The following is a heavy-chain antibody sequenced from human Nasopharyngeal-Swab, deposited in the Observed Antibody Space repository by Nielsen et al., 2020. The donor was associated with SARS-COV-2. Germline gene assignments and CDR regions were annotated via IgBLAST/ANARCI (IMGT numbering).Heavy chain of an antibody. D-gene: IGHD2-2*02. J-gene: IGHJ3*02. V-gene: IGHV3-21*01. CDR1: GVIFSSYT. CDR2: SRSGSSFL. CDR3: ARVYCSSSSCYTGFDI. Sequence: SPNTSRASFGVIFSSYTMNCLRQSAGSGLEWVSSSRSGSSFLYFADSVKGRFTFSRDDAKNSLYLQMNSLRAEDTAVYYCARVYCSSSSCYTGFDIWGQGTMVTVSS.